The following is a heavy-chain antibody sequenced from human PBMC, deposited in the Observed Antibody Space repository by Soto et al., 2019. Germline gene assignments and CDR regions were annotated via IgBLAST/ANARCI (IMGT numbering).Heavy chain of an antibody. V-gene: IGHV3-53*01. CDR3: ARFLDAFDI. CDR1: GFTVSTNY. D-gene: IGHD3-3*01. J-gene: IGHJ3*02. CDR2: IYTGGST. Sequence: SLRRSRAASGFTVSTNYMNWVRQAPGKGLEWVSAIYTGGSTYYADSVKGRFTISRDNSKNTLYLQMNRLRAEDTAVYYCARFLDAFDIWGRGTMVTVSS.